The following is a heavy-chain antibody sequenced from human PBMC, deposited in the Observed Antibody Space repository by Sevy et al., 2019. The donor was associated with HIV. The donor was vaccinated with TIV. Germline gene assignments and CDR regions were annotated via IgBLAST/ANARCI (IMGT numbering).Heavy chain of an antibody. CDR2: ISWNSGSI. V-gene: IGHV3-9*01. CDR1: GFTFDDYA. CDR3: AKDAIRGAAGPFDY. J-gene: IGHJ4*02. Sequence: GGSLRLSCAASGFTFDDYAMHWVRQAPGKGLEWVSGISWNSGSIGYADSVKGRFTISRDNAKNSLYLQMNSLRAEDTALYCCAKDAIRGAAGPFDYWGQGTLVTVSS. D-gene: IGHD6-13*01.